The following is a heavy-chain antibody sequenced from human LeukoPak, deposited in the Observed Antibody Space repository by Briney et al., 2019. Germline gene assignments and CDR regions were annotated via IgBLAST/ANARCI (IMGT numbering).Heavy chain of an antibody. D-gene: IGHD2-15*01. CDR2: IQYDGSNE. V-gene: IGHV3-30*02. CDR1: GFTFSSYG. J-gene: IGHJ4*02. CDR3: AKTHCSVGSCYPDY. Sequence: TGGSLRLSCAASGFTFSSYGMHWVRQAPDKGLEWVAFIQYDGSNEYYTDSVKGRFTISRDNSKNTLYLQVNSLRAEDTALYYCAKTHCSVGSCYPDYWGQGTLVTVSS.